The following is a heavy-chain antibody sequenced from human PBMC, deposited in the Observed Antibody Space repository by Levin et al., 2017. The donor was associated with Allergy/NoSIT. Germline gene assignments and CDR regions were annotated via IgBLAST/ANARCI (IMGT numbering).Heavy chain of an antibody. J-gene: IGHJ6*03. Sequence: GGSLRLSCAASGFTFSSYAMSWVRQAPGKGLEWVSAISGSGYSTYYADSVKGRFTISRDNSKNTLYLQMNSLRAEDTAVYYCAKAGGSYGTVGISYYYYYMDVWGKGTTVTVSS. CDR2: ISGSGYST. V-gene: IGHV3-23*01. CDR3: AKAGGSYGTVGISYYYYYMDV. D-gene: IGHD1-26*01. CDR1: GFTFSSYA.